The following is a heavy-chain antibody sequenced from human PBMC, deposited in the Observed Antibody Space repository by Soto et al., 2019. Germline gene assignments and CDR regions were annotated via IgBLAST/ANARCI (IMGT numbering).Heavy chain of an antibody. CDR1: GFTFDDYA. Sequence: GGSLRLSCAASGFTFDDYAMHWVRQAPGKGLEWVSGISWNSGSIGYADSVKGRFTISRDNAKNSLYLQMNSLRAEDTALYYCAKDKGYDILTGYYKSRNDAFDIWGQGTMVTVSS. V-gene: IGHV3-9*01. CDR3: AKDKGYDILTGYYKSRNDAFDI. J-gene: IGHJ3*02. D-gene: IGHD3-9*01. CDR2: ISWNSGSI.